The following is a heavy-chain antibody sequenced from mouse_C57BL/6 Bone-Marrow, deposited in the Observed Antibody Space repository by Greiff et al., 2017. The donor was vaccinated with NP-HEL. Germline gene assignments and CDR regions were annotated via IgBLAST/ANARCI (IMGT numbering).Heavy chain of an antibody. CDR1: GYAFSSSW. CDR2: IYPGDGDT. V-gene: IGHV1-82*01. CDR3: ARGENY. J-gene: IGHJ2*01. Sequence: VQLQESGPELVKPGASVKISCKASGYAFSSSWMNWVKQRPGKGLEWIGRIYPGDGDTNYNGKFKGKATLTADKSSSTAYMQLSSLTSEDSAVYFCARGENYWGQGTTLTVSS.